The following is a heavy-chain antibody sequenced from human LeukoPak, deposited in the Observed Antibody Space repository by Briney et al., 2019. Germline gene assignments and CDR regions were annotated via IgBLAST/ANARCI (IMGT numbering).Heavy chain of an antibody. CDR2: IYHSGRT. D-gene: IGHD2-2*01. V-gene: IGHV4-39*01. J-gene: IGHJ4*02. CDR3: ARVVGSCSTTSCSFDY. Sequence: SETLSLPCSLSGGSIRSSRYYWGWIHQPPGKGLEWIGSIYHSGRTHYNPSLKSRGTISVDTSKNQFSLDLTAVTATNTPVYYCARVVGSCSTTSCSFDYWGQGTLVTVSS. CDR1: GGSIRSSRYY.